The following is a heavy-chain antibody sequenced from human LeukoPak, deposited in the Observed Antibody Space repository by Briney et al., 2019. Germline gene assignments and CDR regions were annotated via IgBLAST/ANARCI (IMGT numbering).Heavy chain of an antibody. V-gene: IGHV3-23*01. CDR1: GFTFSIAW. Sequence: PGGSLRLSCAASGFTFSIAWMSWVRQAPGKGLEWVSTISGSADSTYYADSVKGRFTISRDNSKNTLYLQMNNLRADDTALYYCAKDRVSYYNSVGYYFDYWGQGNLVTVSS. J-gene: IGHJ4*02. D-gene: IGHD3-22*01. CDR2: ISGSADST. CDR3: AKDRVSYYNSVGYYFDY.